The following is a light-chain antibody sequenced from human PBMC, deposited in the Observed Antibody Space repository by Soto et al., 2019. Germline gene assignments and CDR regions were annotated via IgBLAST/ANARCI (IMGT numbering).Light chain of an antibody. V-gene: IGKV1-39*01. J-gene: IGKJ1*01. CDR1: QSISNS. CDR3: QHSYGTPRT. CDR2: RTS. Sequence: DIQLTQSPSSLSASVGDRVTISCRASQSISNSLNWYQKKPGKAPNLLIFRTSGVHSGVPSRFSGSGSGTDFTLTITSLQPEDSATYYCQHSYGTPRTFGQGTKVEIK.